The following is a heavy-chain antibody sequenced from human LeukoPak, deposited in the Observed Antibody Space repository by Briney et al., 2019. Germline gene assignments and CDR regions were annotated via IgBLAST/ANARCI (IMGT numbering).Heavy chain of an antibody. Sequence: PGGSLRLSCAASGFTFDAYWMSWVRQAPGKGLEWVANIKQDGSEKYYVDSVKGRFTISKDFAKNSVYLQMSSLRAEDTAMYHCVRGGYCTSSSCYGFDFWGQGALVTVSS. V-gene: IGHV3-7*01. CDR2: IKQDGSEK. J-gene: IGHJ4*02. D-gene: IGHD2-2*01. CDR3: VRGGYCTSSSCYGFDF. CDR1: GFTFDAYW.